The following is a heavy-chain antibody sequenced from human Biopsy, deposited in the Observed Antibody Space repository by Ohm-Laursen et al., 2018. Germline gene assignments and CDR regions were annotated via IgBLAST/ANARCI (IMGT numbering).Heavy chain of an antibody. CDR1: GASVSSGSYD. CDR3: ARGYAGLYEAFDF. V-gene: IGHV4-61*01. J-gene: IGHJ3*01. Sequence: TLSLTCTVSGASVSSGSYDWSWIRQPPGKGLEWIGNIYNDVSTKYNPSLRSRVTISADKSTNQFSLKPRSVTAADTAVYYCARGYAGLYEAFDFWGQGTVVTVAS. CDR2: IYNDVST. D-gene: IGHD5-18*01.